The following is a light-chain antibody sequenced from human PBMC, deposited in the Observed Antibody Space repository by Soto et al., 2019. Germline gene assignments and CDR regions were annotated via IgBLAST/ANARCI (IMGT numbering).Light chain of an antibody. CDR1: SSDVGGYNY. Sequence: HSVLTKPASGNGFPGQSITISCTGTSSDVGGYNYVSWYQQHPGKAPKLMISDVVNRPSGVSDRFSGSKSGNTASLTISGLQAEDEADYHCSSYTSSSTYVFGTGTKVTVL. CDR3: SSYTSSSTYV. V-gene: IGLV2-14*01. J-gene: IGLJ1*01. CDR2: DVV.